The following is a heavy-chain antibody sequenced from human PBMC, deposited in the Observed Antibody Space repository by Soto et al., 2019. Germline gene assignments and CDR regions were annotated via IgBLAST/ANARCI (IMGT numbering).Heavy chain of an antibody. CDR1: GGSISSGNYY. D-gene: IGHD5-18*01. Sequence: QVQLQESGPGLVKPSQTLSLTCTVSGGSISSGNYYWSWIRQPPGKGLEWIGFISYSGSTYYSLSLKSRVTXSLDPSXXPFSLNLSFVTAADTAVYYCATMGTPATGLYYFDYWGQGTLVTVSS. CDR3: ATMGTPATGLYYFDY. V-gene: IGHV4-30-4*01. J-gene: IGHJ4*02. CDR2: ISYSGST.